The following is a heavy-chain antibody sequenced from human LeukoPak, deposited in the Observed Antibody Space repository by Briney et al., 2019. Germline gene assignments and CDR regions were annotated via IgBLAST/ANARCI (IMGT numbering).Heavy chain of an antibody. CDR2: IIPIFGTA. CDR3: AKERLGYYDSSGGPRWDAFDI. CDR1: GGTFSSYA. J-gene: IGHJ3*02. V-gene: IGHV1-69*13. Sequence: ASVKVSCKASGGTFSSYAISWVRQAPGQGLEWMGGIIPIFGTANYAQKFQGRVTITADESTSTAYMELRSLRSEDTAVYYCAKERLGYYDSSGGPRWDAFDIWGQGTMVTVSS. D-gene: IGHD3-22*01.